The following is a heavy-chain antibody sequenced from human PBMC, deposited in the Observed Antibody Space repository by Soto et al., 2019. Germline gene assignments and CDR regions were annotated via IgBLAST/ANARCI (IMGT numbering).Heavy chain of an antibody. CDR2: INHSGST. J-gene: IGHJ3*02. V-gene: IGHV4-34*01. CDR1: GGSFSGYY. CDR3: ARGSIAAAGSGAFDI. Sequence: SETLSLTCAVYGGSFSGYYWSWIRQPPGKGLEWIGEINHSGSTNYNPSLKSRVTISVDTSKNQFSLKLSSVTAADTAVYYCARGSIAAAGSGAFDIWGQGTMVTVSS. D-gene: IGHD6-13*01.